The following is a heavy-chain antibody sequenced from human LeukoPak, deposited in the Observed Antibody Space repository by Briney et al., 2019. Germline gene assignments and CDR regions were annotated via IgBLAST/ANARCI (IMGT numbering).Heavy chain of an antibody. J-gene: IGHJ4*02. Sequence: SETLSLTCTVSGGSISSYYWSWTRQPPGKGLEWIGYIYYSGSTNYNPSLKSRVTISVDTSKNQFSLKLSSVTAADTAVYYCASSSWYGYVVDYWGQGTLVTVSS. D-gene: IGHD6-13*01. V-gene: IGHV4-59*01. CDR1: GGSISSYY. CDR3: ASSSWYGYVVDY. CDR2: IYYSGST.